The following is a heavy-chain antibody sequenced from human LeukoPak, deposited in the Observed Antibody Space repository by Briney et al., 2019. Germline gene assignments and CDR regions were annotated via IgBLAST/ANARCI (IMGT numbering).Heavy chain of an antibody. V-gene: IGHV4-4*07. Sequence: PSEALSLTCTVSGGSISSYYWSWIRQPAGKGQEWIGRIYTSGSTNYNPSLKSRVTISVDKSKNQFSLKLSSVTAADTAVYYCAREPPLAVAGPDYWGQGTLVTVSS. J-gene: IGHJ4*02. CDR2: IYTSGST. CDR3: AREPPLAVAGPDY. CDR1: GGSISSYY. D-gene: IGHD6-19*01.